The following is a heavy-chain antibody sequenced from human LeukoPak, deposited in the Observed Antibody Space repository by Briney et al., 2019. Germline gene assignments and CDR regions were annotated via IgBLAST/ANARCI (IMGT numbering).Heavy chain of an antibody. J-gene: IGHJ4*02. CDR1: GYIFTSYF. CDR2: FDPEDGET. V-gene: IGHV1-24*01. Sequence: ASVKVSCKASGYIFTSYFMHWVRQAPGKRLEWMGGFDPEDGETFYAQKFQGRVTMTKDTSTDTAYMELSSLRSEDTAVYYCTTDYYYDSSGSYYTIDYWGQGTLVTVSS. CDR3: TTDYYYDSSGSYYTIDY. D-gene: IGHD3-22*01.